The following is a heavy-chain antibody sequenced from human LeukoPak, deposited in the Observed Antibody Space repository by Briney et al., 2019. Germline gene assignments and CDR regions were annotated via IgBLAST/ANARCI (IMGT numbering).Heavy chain of an antibody. CDR2: ISSSSSYI. V-gene: IGHV3-21*01. D-gene: IGHD3-3*01. J-gene: IGHJ3*02. CDR3: ARDKGRETYYDFWSGYYDAFDI. CDR1: GSTFSSYS. Sequence: GGSLRLSCAASGSTFSSYSMNWVRQASGKGLEWVSSISSSSSYIYYADSVKGRFTISRDNAKNSLYLQMNSLRAEDTAVYYCARDKGRETYYDFWSGYYDAFDIWGQGTMVTVSS.